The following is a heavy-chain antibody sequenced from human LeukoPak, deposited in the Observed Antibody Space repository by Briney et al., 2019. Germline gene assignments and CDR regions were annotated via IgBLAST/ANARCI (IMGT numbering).Heavy chain of an antibody. CDR2: IRNKANGGTA. CDR3: SRAYSTGWLGINDY. D-gene: IGHD6-19*01. J-gene: IGHJ4*02. CDR1: GFTFSDYA. Sequence: PGGSLRLSCTASGFTFSDYAMTWVRQAPGKGLEWVGFIRNKANGGTADYAASVKGRFTISRDDSKTIAYLQMKSLKTEDTAVYFCSRAYSTGWLGINDYWGQGALVTVSS. V-gene: IGHV3-49*04.